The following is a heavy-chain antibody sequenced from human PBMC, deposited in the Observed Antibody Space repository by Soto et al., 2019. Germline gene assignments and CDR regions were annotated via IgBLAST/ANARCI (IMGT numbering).Heavy chain of an antibody. CDR3: ATWSEFCWLDNPNHSFDF. CDR2: INSAGSII. J-gene: IGHJ3*01. Sequence: EVQLVQSGGALVKPGGSLRLSCAASGFTPSRLSMNWVRQAPGKGLEWISYINSAGSIIYNADSVTGRFTISRDNAKNAVYLQMNSQRAEVTAVYYCATWSEFCWLDNPNHSFDFWGQGTMVTVSS. V-gene: IGHV3-48*01. D-gene: IGHD3-9*01. CDR1: GFTPSRLS.